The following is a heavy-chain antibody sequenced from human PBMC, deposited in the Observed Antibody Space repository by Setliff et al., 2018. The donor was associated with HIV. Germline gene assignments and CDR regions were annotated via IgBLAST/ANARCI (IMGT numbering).Heavy chain of an antibody. CDR1: GGTLSKYA. CDR3: ARDWGIGSLIPYYYMDV. CDR2: IIPIFGTA. J-gene: IGHJ6*03. D-gene: IGHD3-16*01. V-gene: IGHV1-69*13. Sequence: SVKVSCKASGGTLSKYAIIWVRQAPGQGLEWMGGIIPIFGTANYAQNFQGRVTITADASTSTVYMDLSSLRSEDTAVYYCARDWGIGSLIPYYYMDVWGKGTTVTVSS.